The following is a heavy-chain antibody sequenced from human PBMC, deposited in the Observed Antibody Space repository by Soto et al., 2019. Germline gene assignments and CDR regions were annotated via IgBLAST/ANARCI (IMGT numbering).Heavy chain of an antibody. V-gene: IGHV4-59*01. J-gene: IGHJ3*02. D-gene: IGHD1-1*01. CDR2: IYYSGST. CDR1: GGSISSYY. CDR3: ARRWATYDAFDI. Sequence: SETLSLTCTVSGGSISSYYWSWIRQPPGKGLEWIGYIYYSGSTNYNPSLKSRVTISVDTSKNQFSLKLSSVTAADTAVYYCARRWATYDAFDIWGQGTMVTVSS.